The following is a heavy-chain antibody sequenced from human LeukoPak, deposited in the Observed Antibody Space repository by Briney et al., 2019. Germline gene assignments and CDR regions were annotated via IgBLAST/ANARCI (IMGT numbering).Heavy chain of an antibody. CDR2: IYHSGST. CDR1: GGFISSSNW. D-gene: IGHD2-15*01. CDR3: ARDLVGRGFDY. V-gene: IGHV4-4*02. J-gene: IGHJ4*02. Sequence: SETLSLTCAVSGGFISSSNWWSWVRPPPGKGLEWIGEIYHSGSTNYNPSLKSRVTISVDKSKNQFSLKLSSVTAADTAVYYCARDLVGRGFDYWGQGTLVTVSS.